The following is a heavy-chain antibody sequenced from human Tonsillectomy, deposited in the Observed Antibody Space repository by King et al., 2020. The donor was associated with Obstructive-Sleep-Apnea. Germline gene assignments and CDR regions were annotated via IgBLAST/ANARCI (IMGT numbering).Heavy chain of an antibody. CDR2: ISPHNGKT. V-gene: IGHV1-18*01. D-gene: IGHD3-22*01. CDR1: GYTFTGYG. J-gene: IGHJ4*02. Sequence: QLVQSGAEVKKPGASVKVSCKTSGYTFTGYGINWVRQAPGQGLEWMGWISPHNGKTNYAQKVQGRVTMTTNTSTTTAYMELRSLRSDDTAVYYCAREEYYFDGSGYYPSDYWGQGTLVTVSS. CDR3: AREEYYFDGSGYYPSDY.